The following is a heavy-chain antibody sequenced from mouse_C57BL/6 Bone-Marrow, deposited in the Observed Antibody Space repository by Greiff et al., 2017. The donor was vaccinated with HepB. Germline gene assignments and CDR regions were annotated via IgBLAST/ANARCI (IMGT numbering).Heavy chain of an antibody. D-gene: IGHD1-1*01. J-gene: IGHJ2*01. CDR2: ISSGGDYI. CDR3: TRETYYGNPYFDY. Sequence: EVMLVESGEGLVKPGGSLKLSCAASGFTFSSYAMSWVRQTPEKRLEWVAYISSGGDYIYYADTVKGRFTISRDNARNTLYLQMSSLKSEDTAMYYCTRETYYGNPYFDYWGQGTTLTVSS. V-gene: IGHV5-9-1*02. CDR1: GFTFSSYA.